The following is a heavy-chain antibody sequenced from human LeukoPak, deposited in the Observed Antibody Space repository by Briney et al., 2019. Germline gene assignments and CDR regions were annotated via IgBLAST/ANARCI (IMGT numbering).Heavy chain of an antibody. V-gene: IGHV3-23*01. Sequence: GGSLRLSCAASGFTFSSYAMSWVRQAPGKGLEWVSAISGSGGSTYFADSVKGRFTISRDNSKNTLYLQMNSLRAEDTAVYYCAKDGPIFGVVAYYFDYWGQGTLVTVSS. D-gene: IGHD3-3*01. CDR3: AKDGPIFGVVAYYFDY. J-gene: IGHJ4*02. CDR1: GFTFSSYA. CDR2: ISGSGGST.